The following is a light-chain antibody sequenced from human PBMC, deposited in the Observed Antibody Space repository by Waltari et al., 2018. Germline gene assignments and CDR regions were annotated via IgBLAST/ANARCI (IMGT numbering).Light chain of an antibody. CDR1: RSNIGTNT. V-gene: IGLV1-44*01. Sequence: QSVLTQPPSASGTPGQGVTISCSGSRSNIGTNTVNWYQQLPGTAPKVLMYSNNQRPSGVPDRFSGSKSGTSASLAVSGLQSEDEGDYYCATWDDSLNGVVFSGGTKLTVL. CDR3: ATWDDSLNGVV. J-gene: IGLJ2*01. CDR2: SNN.